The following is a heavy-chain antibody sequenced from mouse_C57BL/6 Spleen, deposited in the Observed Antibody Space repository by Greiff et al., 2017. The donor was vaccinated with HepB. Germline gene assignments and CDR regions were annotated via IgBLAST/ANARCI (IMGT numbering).Heavy chain of an antibody. CDR3: TTSYGSSYRYFDV. V-gene: IGHV14-1*01. J-gene: IGHJ1*03. D-gene: IGHD1-1*01. CDR2: IDPEDGDT. CDR1: GFNIKDYY. Sequence: EVQLQQSGAELVRPGASVKLSCTASGFNIKDYYMHWVKQRPEQGLEWIGRIDPEDGDTEYAPKFQGKATMTADTSSNTAYLQLSSLTSEDTAVYYCTTSYGSSYRYFDVWGTGITVTVSS.